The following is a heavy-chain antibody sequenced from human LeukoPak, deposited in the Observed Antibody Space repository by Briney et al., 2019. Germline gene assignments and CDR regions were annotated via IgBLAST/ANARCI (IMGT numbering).Heavy chain of an antibody. CDR2: IKSKTDGGTP. J-gene: IGHJ4*02. CDR3: TTEGGWSFYFDY. CDR1: GFTFNNPW. Sequence: PGGSLRLSCAASGFTFNNPWMSWVRQAPGKGLEWVGRIKSKTDGGTPDYAAPVEGRFTISRDDSKNTLYLQMNSLKTEDTAVYYCTTEGGWSFYFDYWGQGTLVTVSS. D-gene: IGHD2-15*01. V-gene: IGHV3-15*01.